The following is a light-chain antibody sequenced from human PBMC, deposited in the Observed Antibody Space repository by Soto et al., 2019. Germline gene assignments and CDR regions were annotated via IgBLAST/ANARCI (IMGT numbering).Light chain of an antibody. CDR2: GAS. CDR1: QSVSRSY. Sequence: DIVLTQSPGTLSLSPGERATLSCRASQSVSRSYLAWYQQKPGQAPRILIYGASSRATGIPDRFSGSRSGTDCTLTISRLEPEDFAEYYCQQYGSSSYTFGQGTKLEIK. CDR3: QQYGSSSYT. V-gene: IGKV3-20*01. J-gene: IGKJ2*01.